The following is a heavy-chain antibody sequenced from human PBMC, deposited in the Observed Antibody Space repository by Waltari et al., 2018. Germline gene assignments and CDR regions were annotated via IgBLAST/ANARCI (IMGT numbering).Heavy chain of an antibody. V-gene: IGHV1-69*01. D-gene: IGHD1-26*01. Sequence: QVQLVQSGAEVKKPGSSVKVSCKASGGTFSSYAISWVRQAPGQGLAWMGGIIPIFGTATYAQKFQGRVTITADESTSTAYMELSSLRPEDTAVYYCARALGMVVNLVPLYYFDYWGQGTLVTVSS. CDR2: IIPIFGTA. CDR1: GGTFSSYA. CDR3: ARALGMVVNLVPLYYFDY. J-gene: IGHJ4*02.